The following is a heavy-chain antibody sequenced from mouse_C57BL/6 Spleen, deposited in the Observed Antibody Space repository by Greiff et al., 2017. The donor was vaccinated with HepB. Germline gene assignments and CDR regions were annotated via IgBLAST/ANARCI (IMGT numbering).Heavy chain of an antibody. CDR2: IYPGDGDT. CDR3: ARRGTTVAYLDY. CDR1: GYAFSSYW. Sequence: QVQLQQSGAELVKPGASVKISCKASGYAFSSYWMNWVKQRPGKGLEWIGQIYPGDGDTNYNGKFKGKATLTADKSSSTAYMQLSSLTSEDSAVYFCARRGTTVAYLDYWGQGTTLTVSS. J-gene: IGHJ2*01. V-gene: IGHV1-80*01. D-gene: IGHD1-1*01.